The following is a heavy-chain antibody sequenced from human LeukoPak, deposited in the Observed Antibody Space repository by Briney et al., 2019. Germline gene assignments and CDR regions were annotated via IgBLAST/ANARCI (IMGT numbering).Heavy chain of an antibody. CDR2: ISSSSSVI. CDR1: GFTFSSYS. Sequence: GGSLRLSCAASGFTFSSYSMNWVRQTPGKGLEWVSYISSSSSVIYYADSVKGRFTISRDNAKNPLYLQMSSLRAEDTAVYYCARETHTYYYDSSGYYDYWGQGTLVTVSS. V-gene: IGHV3-48*01. CDR3: ARETHTYYYDSSGYYDY. J-gene: IGHJ4*02. D-gene: IGHD3-22*01.